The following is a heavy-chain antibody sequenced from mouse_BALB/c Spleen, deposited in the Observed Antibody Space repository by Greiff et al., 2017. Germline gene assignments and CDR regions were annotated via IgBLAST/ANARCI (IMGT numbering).Heavy chain of an antibody. V-gene: IGHV1S137*01. CDR1: GYTFTDYA. Sequence: QVQLQQSGAELVRPGVSVKISCKGSGYTFTDYAMHWVKQSHAKSLEWIGVISTYYGDASYNQKFKGKATMTVDKSSSTAYMELARLTSEDSAIYYGAREGQTFDYWGQGTTLTVSS. CDR2: ISTYYGDA. CDR3: AREGQTFDY. J-gene: IGHJ2*01.